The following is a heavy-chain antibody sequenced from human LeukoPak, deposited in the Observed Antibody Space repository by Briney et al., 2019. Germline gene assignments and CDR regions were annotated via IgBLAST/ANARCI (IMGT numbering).Heavy chain of an antibody. Sequence: SETLSLTCAVYGGSFSGYYRSWIRQPPGKGLEWIGEINHSGSTNYNPSLKSRVTISVDTSKNQFSLKLSSVTAADTAVYYCARQGSSNWPPFDYWGRGTLVTVSS. CDR1: GGSFSGYY. J-gene: IGHJ4*02. V-gene: IGHV4-34*01. CDR3: ARQGSSNWPPFDY. CDR2: INHSGST. D-gene: IGHD6-13*01.